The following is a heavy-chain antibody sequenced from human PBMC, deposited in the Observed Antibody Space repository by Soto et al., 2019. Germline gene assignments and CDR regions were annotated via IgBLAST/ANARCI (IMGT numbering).Heavy chain of an antibody. Sequence: SETLSLTCAVYGGSFSGYYWSWIRKPPGKGLEWIGEINHSGSTNYNPSLKSRVTISVDTSKNQFSLKLSSVTAADTAVYYCERENYDSSGYCDAFDIWGQGTMVTVSS. D-gene: IGHD3-22*01. CDR2: INHSGST. CDR3: ERENYDSSGYCDAFDI. J-gene: IGHJ3*02. CDR1: GGSFSGYY. V-gene: IGHV4-34*01.